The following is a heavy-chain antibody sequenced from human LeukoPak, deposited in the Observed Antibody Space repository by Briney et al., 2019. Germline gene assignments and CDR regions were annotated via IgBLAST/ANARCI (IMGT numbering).Heavy chain of an antibody. D-gene: IGHD2-15*01. V-gene: IGHV3-49*04. CDR3: TRALGYCSGGSCYYYYGMDV. CDR2: IRSKAYGGTT. Sequence: GGSLGLSCTASGFTFGDYAMSWVRQAPGKGLEWVGFIRSKAYGGTTEYAASVKGRFTISRDDSKSIAYLQMNSLKTEDTAVYYCTRALGYCSGGSCYYYYGMDVWGKGTTVTVSS. CDR1: GFTFGDYA. J-gene: IGHJ6*04.